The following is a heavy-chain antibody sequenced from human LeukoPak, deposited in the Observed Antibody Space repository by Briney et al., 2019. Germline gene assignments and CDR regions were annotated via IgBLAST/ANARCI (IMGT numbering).Heavy chain of an antibody. Sequence: SQTLSLTCTVSGGSISSGTYYWSWIRQPPGKGLEWIGEINPSGTTIYDPSLNSRVNISVDTSKRQFSLMLSPVTAADTALYYCASSAGYYPFHYRGQGTLVTVSS. CDR3: ASSAGYYPFHY. D-gene: IGHD3-10*01. CDR2: INPSGTT. V-gene: IGHV4-39*07. J-gene: IGHJ4*02. CDR1: GGSISSGTYY.